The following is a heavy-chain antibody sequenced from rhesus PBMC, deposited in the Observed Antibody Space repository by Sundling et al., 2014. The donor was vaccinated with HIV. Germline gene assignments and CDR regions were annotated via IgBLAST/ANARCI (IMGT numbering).Heavy chain of an antibody. D-gene: IGHD3-9*01. V-gene: IGHV4-80*01. CDR1: GVSISSYW. CDR3: ATCYRHYYFDY. Sequence: QVLLQESGPGLVKPSETLSLTCSVSGVSISSYWWSWIRQPPGKGLEWIGEINGNSGSTNYNPSLKSRVTISTDTSKNHFSLKLSSLTAADTAVYYCATCYRHYYFDYW. CDR2: INGNSGST. J-gene: IGHJ4*01.